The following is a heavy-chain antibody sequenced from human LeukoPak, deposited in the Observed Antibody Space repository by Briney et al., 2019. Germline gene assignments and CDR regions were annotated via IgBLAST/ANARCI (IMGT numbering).Heavy chain of an antibody. Sequence: SETLSLTCAVYGGSFSGYYWSWIRQPPGKGLEWIGKINHSGSTNYNPSLKSRVTISVDTSKNQFSLKLSSVTAADTAVYYCARVGDYGNFRIDSWGQGTLVTVSS. CDR2: INHSGST. CDR3: ARVGDYGNFRIDS. D-gene: IGHD4-11*01. V-gene: IGHV4-34*01. J-gene: IGHJ4*02. CDR1: GGSFSGYY.